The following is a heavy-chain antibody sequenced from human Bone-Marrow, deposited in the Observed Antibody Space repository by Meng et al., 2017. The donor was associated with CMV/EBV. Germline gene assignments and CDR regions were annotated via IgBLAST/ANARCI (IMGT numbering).Heavy chain of an antibody. CDR1: GGSVSSGSYY. CDR3: AREQYDFWSGYSAYYFDY. CDR2: IYYSGST. D-gene: IGHD3-3*01. Sequence: SETLSLTCTVSGGSVSSGSYYWSWIRQPPGKGLEWIGYIYYSGSTNYNPSLKSRVTISVDTSKNQFSLKLSSVTAADTAVYYCAREQYDFWSGYSAYYFDYWGQGTLVTVSS. V-gene: IGHV4-61*01. J-gene: IGHJ4*02.